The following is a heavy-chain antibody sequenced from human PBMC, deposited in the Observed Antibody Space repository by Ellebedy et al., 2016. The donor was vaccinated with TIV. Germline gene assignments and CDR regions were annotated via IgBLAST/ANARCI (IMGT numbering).Heavy chain of an antibody. CDR2: ISAYTGDT. V-gene: IGHV1-18*01. J-gene: IGHJ4*02. CDR3: ARDMVQGMVARYLWFDY. Sequence: ASVKVSCKASGYAFDSYSISWVRQAPGQGLEWMGWISAYTGDTDYAQKFQGRLTMTTDTSTDTAHMELRRLRSDDTAVYYCARDMVQGMVARYLWFDYWGQGTLVTASS. CDR1: GYAFDSYS. D-gene: IGHD3-10*01.